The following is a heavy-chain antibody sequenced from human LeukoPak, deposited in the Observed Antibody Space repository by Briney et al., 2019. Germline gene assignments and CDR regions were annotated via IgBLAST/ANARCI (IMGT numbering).Heavy chain of an antibody. Sequence: GGSLRLSCAASGFTFSSYAMHWVRQAPGKGLEWVAVISYDGSNKYYADSVKGRFTISRDNSKNTLYLQMNRLRAEDTAVYYCARDYCSGGSCYYFDYWGQGTLVTVSS. J-gene: IGHJ4*02. CDR2: ISYDGSNK. V-gene: IGHV3-30*04. D-gene: IGHD2-15*01. CDR1: GFTFSSYA. CDR3: ARDYCSGGSCYYFDY.